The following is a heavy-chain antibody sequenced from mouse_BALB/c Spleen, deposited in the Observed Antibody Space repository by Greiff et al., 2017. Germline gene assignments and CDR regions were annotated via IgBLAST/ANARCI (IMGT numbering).Heavy chain of an antibody. V-gene: IGHV2-9*02. CDR2: IWAGGST. Sequence: VMLVESGPGLVAPSQSLSITCTVSGFSLTSYGVHWVRQPPGKGLEWLGVIWAGGSTNYNSALMSRLSISKDNSKSQVFLKMNSLQTDDTAMYYCASSLLRLQGAMDYWGQGTSVTVSS. J-gene: IGHJ4*01. CDR3: ASSLLRLQGAMDY. CDR1: GFSLTSYG. D-gene: IGHD1-2*01.